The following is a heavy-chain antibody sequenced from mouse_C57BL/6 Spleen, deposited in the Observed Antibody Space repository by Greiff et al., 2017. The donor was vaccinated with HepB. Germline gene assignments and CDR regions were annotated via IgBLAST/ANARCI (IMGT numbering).Heavy chain of an antibody. CDR3: ARALTLGDFDY. CDR2: INYDGSST. V-gene: IGHV5-16*01. CDR1: GFTFSDYY. Sequence: EVKLMESEGGLVQPGSSMKLSCTASGFTFSDYYMAWVRQVPEKGLEWVANINYDGSSTYYLDSLKSRFIISRDNAKNILYLQMSSLKSEDTATYYCARALTLGDFDYWGQGTTLTVSS. J-gene: IGHJ2*01. D-gene: IGHD3-3*01.